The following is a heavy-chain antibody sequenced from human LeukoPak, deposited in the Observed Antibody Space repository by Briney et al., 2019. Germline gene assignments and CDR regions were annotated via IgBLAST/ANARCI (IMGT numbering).Heavy chain of an antibody. J-gene: IGHJ4*02. V-gene: IGHV3-21*01. Sequence: GGSLRLSCAASGFTFSRYSMNWVRQAPGKGLEWASSISSSSSFIYYADSVKGRFTISRDNAKNSLYLQMNSLRAEDTAVYYCARDPPLGSCSTISCPHLDYWGQGTLVTVSS. CDR3: ARDPPLGSCSTISCPHLDY. CDR1: GFTFSRYS. CDR2: ISSSSSFI. D-gene: IGHD2-2*01.